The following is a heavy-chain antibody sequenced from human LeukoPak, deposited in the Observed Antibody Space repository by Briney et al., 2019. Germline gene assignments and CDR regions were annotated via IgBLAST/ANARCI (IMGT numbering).Heavy chain of an antibody. V-gene: IGHV3-21*01. D-gene: IGHD3-9*01. Sequence: PGGSLRLSCAASGFTVSSYSMNWVRQAPGKGLEWVSSISSSSSYIYYADSVKGRFTISRDNTKNSLYLQMNSLRAEDTAVYYCARDDWDTYYYYGMDVWGQGTTVTVSS. CDR3: ARDDWDTYYYYGMDV. CDR1: GFTVSSYS. CDR2: ISSSSSYI. J-gene: IGHJ6*02.